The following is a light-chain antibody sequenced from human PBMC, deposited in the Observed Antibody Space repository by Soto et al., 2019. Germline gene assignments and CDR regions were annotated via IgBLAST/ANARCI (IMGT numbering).Light chain of an antibody. J-gene: IGLJ3*02. Sequence: QSVLTQPASVSGSPGQSITISCTGTSSDVGSYNLVSWYQQHPGKAPKLMIYDDSNRPSGVSNRFSGSKSGNTASLTISGLQDEDEADYYCCSYAGSSTWVFGGGTKLTVL. CDR2: DDS. CDR1: SSDVGSYNL. CDR3: CSYAGSSTWV. V-gene: IGLV2-23*01.